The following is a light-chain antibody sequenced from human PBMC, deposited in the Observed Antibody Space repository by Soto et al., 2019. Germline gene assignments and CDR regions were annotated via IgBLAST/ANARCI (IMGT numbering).Light chain of an antibody. CDR3: SSYAGSSKV. J-gene: IGLJ1*01. V-gene: IGLV2-8*01. Sequence: QSVLTQPPSASGSRGQSVAISCTGTRRDVGGYNYVSWYQQPPGKAPKLIIYEVNKRPSGVPDRFSGSKSGNAASLTVPGLQAEDEADYYSSSYAGSSKVFGTGTKVTV. CDR1: RRDVGGYNY. CDR2: EVN.